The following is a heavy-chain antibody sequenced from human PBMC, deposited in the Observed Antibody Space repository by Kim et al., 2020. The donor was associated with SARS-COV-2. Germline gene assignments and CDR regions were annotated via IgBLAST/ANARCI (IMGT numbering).Heavy chain of an antibody. Sequence: SETLSLTFSVSGGSISDSRPHWGWIRQPPGKGLEWIGSIYYSGATYYNPSLKSRVTIYIDTSKNQFSLKLTSVTAADTAVYYCARRNNFDYWGQGTLVSVSS. J-gene: IGHJ4*02. V-gene: IGHV4-39*01. CDR2: IYYSGAT. CDR3: ARRNNFDY. CDR1: GGSISDSRPH.